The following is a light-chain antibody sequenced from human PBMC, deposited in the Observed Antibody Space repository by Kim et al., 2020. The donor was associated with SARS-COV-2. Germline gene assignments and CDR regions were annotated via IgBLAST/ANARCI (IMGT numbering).Light chain of an antibody. V-gene: IGLV3-19*01. J-gene: IGLJ2*01. CDR2: GKN. CDR3: NSRDSNDNVL. Sequence: SSELTQDPAVSVALGQTVRITCQGDSLRSYYANWYQQKPGQAPLVVMYGKNNRPSGIPDRFSGSSSGNTASLTLTGTQAGDEADYYCNSRDSNDNVLFGG. CDR1: SLRSYY.